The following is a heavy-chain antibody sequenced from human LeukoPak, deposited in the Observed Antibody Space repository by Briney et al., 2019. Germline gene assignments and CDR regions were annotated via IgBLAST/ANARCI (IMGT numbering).Heavy chain of an antibody. D-gene: IGHD3-10*01. CDR3: ARQIGSGSYPLDY. V-gene: IGHV4-61*01. CDR1: GGSISSGSYY. J-gene: IGHJ4*02. CDR2: VYYGGRT. Sequence: SETLSLTCTVSGGSISSGSYYWSWIRQPPGRGLGWIGYVYYGGRTKFNPSLESRVSISADTSKNQFSLKVRSVTAADTAIYYCARQIGSGSYPLDYWGQGALVTVSS.